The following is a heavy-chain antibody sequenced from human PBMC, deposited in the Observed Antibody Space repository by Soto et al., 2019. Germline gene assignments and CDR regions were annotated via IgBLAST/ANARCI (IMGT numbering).Heavy chain of an antibody. CDR3: TKGPTTVSTRWFGP. CDR2: ISGTGGSA. Sequence: EVQLLESGGGLVQPGGSLRLSCAASGFIFNNYGMSWVRQAPGKGLEWVSVISGTGGSAFYADSVKGRFTNSRDNSNNTLYLRVHSLRAEGAAMYYCTKGPTTVSTRWFGPRGQGTLVPVSS. V-gene: IGHV3-23*01. J-gene: IGHJ5*02. D-gene: IGHD4-17*01. CDR1: GFIFNNYG.